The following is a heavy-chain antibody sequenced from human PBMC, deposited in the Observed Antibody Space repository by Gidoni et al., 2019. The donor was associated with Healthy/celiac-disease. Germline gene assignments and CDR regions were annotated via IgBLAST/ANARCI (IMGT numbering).Heavy chain of an antibody. Sequence: EVQLVESGGGLVQPGGSLRLSCAASGFTFSSYSMNWVRPAPGKGLECVSYIRSSSSTIYYADSVKGRFTISRDNAKNSLYLQMNSLRAEDTAVYYCARGVYSSSWPPDNWFDPWGQGTLVTVSS. CDR1: GFTFSSYS. J-gene: IGHJ5*02. V-gene: IGHV3-48*01. CDR3: ARGVYSSSWPPDNWFDP. D-gene: IGHD6-13*01. CDR2: IRSSSSTI.